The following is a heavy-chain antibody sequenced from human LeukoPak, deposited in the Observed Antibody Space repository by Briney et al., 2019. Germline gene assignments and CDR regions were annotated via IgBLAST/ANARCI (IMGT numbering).Heavy chain of an antibody. D-gene: IGHD6-25*01. CDR1: GFTFNNYA. Sequence: PGGSLRLSCAASGFTFNNYAMSWVRQAPGKGLEWVSTITGSGGSTYSADSVKGRLTISRDNSKNTLYLQMNSLRAEDTAVYYCARDLTAADYWGQGTLVTVSS. CDR2: ITGSGGST. J-gene: IGHJ4*02. V-gene: IGHV3-23*01. CDR3: ARDLTAADY.